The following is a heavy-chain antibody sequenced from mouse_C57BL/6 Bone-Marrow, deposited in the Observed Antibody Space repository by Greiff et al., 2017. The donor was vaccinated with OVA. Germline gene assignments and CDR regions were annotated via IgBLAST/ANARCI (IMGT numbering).Heavy chain of an antibody. CDR2: IDPENGDT. D-gene: IGHD1-1*02. CDR1: GFNIKDDY. V-gene: IGHV14-4*01. Sequence: VQLQQSGAELVRPGASVKLSCTASGFNIKDDYMHWVKQRPEQGLEWIGWIDPENGDTEYASKFQGKATITADTSSNTAYLQLSSLTARDTAVYYCTSNGSCDYWGQGTTLTVSS. CDR3: TSNGSCDY. J-gene: IGHJ2*01.